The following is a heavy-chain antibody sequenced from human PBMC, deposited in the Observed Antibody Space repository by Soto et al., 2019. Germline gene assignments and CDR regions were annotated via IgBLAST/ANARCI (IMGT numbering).Heavy chain of an antibody. D-gene: IGHD3-10*01. V-gene: IGHV3-23*01. CDR2: ISGSGGST. J-gene: IGHJ5*02. CDR3: AKAWVRGVIGHWFDP. CDR1: GFTFSSYA. Sequence: GGSLRLSCAASGFTFSSYAMSWVRQAPGKGLEWVSAISGSGGSTYYADSVKGRFTISRDNSKNTLYLQMNSLRAEDTAVYYCAKAWVRGVIGHWFDPWGQGTLVTVSS.